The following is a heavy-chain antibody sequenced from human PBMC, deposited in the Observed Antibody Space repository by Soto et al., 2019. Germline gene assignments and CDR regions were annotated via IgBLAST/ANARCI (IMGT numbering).Heavy chain of an antibody. D-gene: IGHD3-10*01. Sequence: GGSLRLSCAASGFTVSSNYMSWVRQAPGKGLEWVSVIYSGGSTYYADSVKGRFTISRDNSKNTLYLQMNSLRAEDTAVYYCARGPRGWRAGGPGSYYDYYYGMDVWGQGTTVTVSS. J-gene: IGHJ6*02. CDR3: ARGPRGWRAGGPGSYYDYYYGMDV. V-gene: IGHV3-53*01. CDR2: IYSGGST. CDR1: GFTVSSNY.